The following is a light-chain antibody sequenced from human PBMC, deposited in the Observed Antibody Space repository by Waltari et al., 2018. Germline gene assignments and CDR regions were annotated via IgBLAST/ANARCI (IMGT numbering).Light chain of an antibody. CDR3: QQYNNWPPL. CDR1: QSVSSN. J-gene: IGKJ3*01. V-gene: IGKV3-15*01. Sequence: EIVMTQSQPTLSVSPGESATLSCRASQSVSSNLAWYQQKPGQAPRLLIYGASTRATGIPARFSGRGSGTEFTLTISSMQSEDFAVYACQQYNNWPPLFGPGTKVDIK. CDR2: GAS.